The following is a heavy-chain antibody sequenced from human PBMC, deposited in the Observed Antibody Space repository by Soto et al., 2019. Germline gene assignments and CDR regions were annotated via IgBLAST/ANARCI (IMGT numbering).Heavy chain of an antibody. J-gene: IGHJ4*02. Sequence: EVQLLESGGGLVQPGGSLRLSCAASGFTFTSYAMTWVRQAPGRGLEWVSAISGSGGSTYYADSVKGRFTISRDNSKNTLYLQMNSLRAEDTAVYYCAKAEGYSSSPRRIDYWGQGTLVTVSS. CDR2: ISGSGGST. D-gene: IGHD6-6*01. CDR1: GFTFTSYA. V-gene: IGHV3-23*01. CDR3: AKAEGYSSSPRRIDY.